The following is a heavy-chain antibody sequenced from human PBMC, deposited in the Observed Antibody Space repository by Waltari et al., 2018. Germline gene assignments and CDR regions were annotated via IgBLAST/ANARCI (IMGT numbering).Heavy chain of an antibody. CDR1: GYSFADYW. Sequence: EVQLVQSELEVKKPGESLKISCKGSGYSFADYWIGWVRPMPGKGLEWMGMTYPDNSDVRYSQSLQGRVTISADKSITTAYLQWSSLRASDTAMYFCARSSQFASGYDWVHWGQGTLVTVSS. D-gene: IGHD5-12*01. CDR3: ARSSQFASGYDWVH. V-gene: IGHV5-51*01. CDR2: TYPDNSDV. J-gene: IGHJ4*02.